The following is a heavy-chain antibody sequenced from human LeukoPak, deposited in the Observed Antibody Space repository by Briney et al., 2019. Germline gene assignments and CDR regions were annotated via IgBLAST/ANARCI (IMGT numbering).Heavy chain of an antibody. CDR3: ARNSALDY. Sequence: GGSLRLSCAASGFTFSSYDMHGVRQAPGKGVEGVAVMWSEGSNKYHADSVKGRLTISRDNSKNTLYLQMNSLRAEDTAVYYCARNSALDYWGQGTLVTVSS. J-gene: IGHJ4*02. V-gene: IGHV3-33*01. CDR1: GFTFSSYD. D-gene: IGHD2/OR15-2a*01. CDR2: MWSEGSNK.